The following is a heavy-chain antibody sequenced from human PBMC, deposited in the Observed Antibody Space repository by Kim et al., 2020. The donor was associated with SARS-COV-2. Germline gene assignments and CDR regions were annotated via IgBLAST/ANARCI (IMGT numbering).Heavy chain of an antibody. CDR1: GFTFSSYW. D-gene: IGHD6-6*01. J-gene: IGHJ4*02. CDR2: IKQDGSEK. V-gene: IGHV3-7*01. CDR3: ARDLYRGIAAHASPLGY. Sequence: GGSLRLSCAASGFTFSSYWMSWVRQAPGKGLEWVANIKQDGSEKYYVDSVKGRFTISRDNAKNSLYLQMNSLRAEDTAVYYCARDLYRGIAAHASPLGYCGQGTLVTVSS.